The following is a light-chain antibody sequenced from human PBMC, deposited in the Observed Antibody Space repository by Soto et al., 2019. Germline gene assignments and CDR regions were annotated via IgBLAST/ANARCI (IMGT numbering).Light chain of an antibody. J-gene: IGLJ2*01. V-gene: IGLV4-69*01. CDR2: LNSDGSH. CDR1: SGHSSYA. CDR3: QTWGTGIQV. Sequence: QSVLTQSPSASASLGASVKSTCTLSSGHSSYAIAWHQQQPEKGPRYLMKLNSDGSHSKGDGIPDRFSGSSSGAERYLTISSLQSEDEADYYCQTWGTGIQVFGGATKVTVL.